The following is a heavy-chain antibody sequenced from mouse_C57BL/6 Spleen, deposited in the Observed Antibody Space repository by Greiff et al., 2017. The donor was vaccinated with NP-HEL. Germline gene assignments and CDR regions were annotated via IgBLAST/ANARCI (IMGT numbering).Heavy chain of an antibody. V-gene: IGHV1-54*01. CDR2: INPGSGGT. Sequence: VQLQQSGAELVRPGTSVKVSCKASGYAFTNYLIEWVKQRPGQGLEWIGVINPGSGGTNYNEKFKGKATLTADKSSSTAYMQLSSLTSEDSAVYFCARGNSWYFDVWGTGTTVTVSS. D-gene: IGHD2-1*01. CDR1: GYAFTNYL. CDR3: ARGNSWYFDV. J-gene: IGHJ1*03.